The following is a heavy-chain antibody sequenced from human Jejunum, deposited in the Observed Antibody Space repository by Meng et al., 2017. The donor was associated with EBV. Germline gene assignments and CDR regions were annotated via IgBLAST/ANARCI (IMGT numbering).Heavy chain of an antibody. V-gene: IGHV4-30-2*01. CDR3: SKGAPDCGGCVPFDY. J-gene: IGHJ4*02. D-gene: IGHD4-23*01. CDR2: FYQIDYS. Sequence: RPSHACDTTCAVSGDSSTKVTYGWCCILWTPRHGLKWIEYFYQIDYSVYNPSLKCRVTISIVRTKTQFTLNLTTVTSADTAVYYFSKGAPDCGGCVPFDYWGQGTLVTVSS. CDR1: GDSSTKVTYG.